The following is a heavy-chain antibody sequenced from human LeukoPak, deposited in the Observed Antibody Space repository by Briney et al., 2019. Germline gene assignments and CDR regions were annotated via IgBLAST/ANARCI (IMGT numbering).Heavy chain of an antibody. Sequence: ASVKVSCKASGYTFTGYYMHWVRQAPGQGFEWMGWINPNSGGTNYAQKFQGRVTMTRDTSISTAYMELSRLRSDDTAVYYCARDSTYCSGGSCYTSFDYWGQGTLVTVSS. D-gene: IGHD2-15*01. J-gene: IGHJ4*02. CDR2: INPNSGGT. CDR3: ARDSTYCSGGSCYTSFDY. V-gene: IGHV1-2*02. CDR1: GYTFTGYY.